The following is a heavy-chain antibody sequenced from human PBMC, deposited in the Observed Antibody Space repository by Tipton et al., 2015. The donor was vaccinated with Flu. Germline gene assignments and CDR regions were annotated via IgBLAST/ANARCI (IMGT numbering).Heavy chain of an antibody. CDR1: GVSISSGSYY. CDR2: IYTSGST. J-gene: IGHJ2*01. Sequence: TLSLTCTVSGVSISSGSYYWSWIRQPAGKGLEWMGRIYTSGSTNYNPSLKSRVTISVDTSKNQFSLKLSSVTAADTAVYYCARGVYCGGDCYSLGYFDLWGRGTLVTVSS. CDR3: ARGVYCGGDCYSLGYFDL. V-gene: IGHV4-61*02. D-gene: IGHD2-21*02.